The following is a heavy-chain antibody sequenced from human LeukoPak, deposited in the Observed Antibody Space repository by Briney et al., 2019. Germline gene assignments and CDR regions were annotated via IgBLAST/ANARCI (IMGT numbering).Heavy chain of an antibody. J-gene: IGHJ4*02. V-gene: IGHV4-59*01. Sequence: PSETLSLTCTVSSASISSYYWGWIRQSPGKGLERIGYIQNTGGTNYNPSLKSRVSISKDTSKNQFSLQVRSVTAADTAVYYCVKHGSGWSFDYWGQGTLVTVSS. CDR3: VKHGSGWSFDY. CDR1: SASISSYY. D-gene: IGHD6-19*01. CDR2: IQNTGGT.